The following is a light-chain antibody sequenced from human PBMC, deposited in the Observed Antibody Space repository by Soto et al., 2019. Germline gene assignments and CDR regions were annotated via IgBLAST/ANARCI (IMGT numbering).Light chain of an antibody. J-gene: IGLJ1*01. Sequence: QSVLTQPPSASGTPGQRVTISCSGSSSNIGSNYVYWYQQLPGTAPKLLIYRNNQRPAGGPDRFSGRKSGTSASLAISGLRSEDEADYYCAAWDDSLSGHNYASGPGTKVTVL. CDR2: RNN. CDR3: AAWDDSLSGHNYA. V-gene: IGLV1-47*01. CDR1: SSNIGSNY.